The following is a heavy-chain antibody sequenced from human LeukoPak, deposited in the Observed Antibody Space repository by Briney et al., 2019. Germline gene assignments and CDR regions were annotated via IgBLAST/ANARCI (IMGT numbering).Heavy chain of an antibody. D-gene: IGHD3-9*01. V-gene: IGHV1-24*01. CDR3: ATNYDILTGFDY. Sequence: ASVKVSCKVSGYTLTELSMHWVRQAPGKGLEWMGGFDPEDGETIYAQKFQGRVTMTEDTSTDTAYMELSSLRSEDTAVYYCATNYDILTGFDYWGQGTLVTVS. CDR1: GYTLTELS. CDR2: FDPEDGET. J-gene: IGHJ4*02.